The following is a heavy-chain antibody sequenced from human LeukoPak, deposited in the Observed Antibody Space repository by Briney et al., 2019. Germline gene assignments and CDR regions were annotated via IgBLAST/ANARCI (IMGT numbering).Heavy chain of an antibody. D-gene: IGHD3-10*01. V-gene: IGHV3-21*01. J-gene: IGHJ3*02. CDR3: ARTWITMVRGVTERYDAFDI. Sequence: GGSLRPSCAASGFTFNIYEMNWVRQAPGKGLEWVSSISSSSSYIYYADSVKGRFTISRDNAKTSLYLQMNSLRAEDTAVYYCARTWITMVRGVTERYDAFDIWGQGTMVTVSS. CDR1: GFTFNIYE. CDR2: ISSSSSYI.